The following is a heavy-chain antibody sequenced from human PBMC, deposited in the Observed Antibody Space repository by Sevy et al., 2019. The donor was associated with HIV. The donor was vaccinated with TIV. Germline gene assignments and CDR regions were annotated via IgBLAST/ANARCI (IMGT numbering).Heavy chain of an antibody. CDR3: AMNYYDSSGSSYSFDF. V-gene: IGHV3-33*03. Sequence: GGSLRLSCAASGFTFNSYGMHWVRQAPGKGLEWVAVIWNDGSGKYYADSVKGRFSISRDNSKNTLYLQMNSLRAEDTAVYYCAMNYYDSSGSSYSFDFWGQGTLVTVSS. D-gene: IGHD3-22*01. J-gene: IGHJ4*02. CDR1: GFTFNSYG. CDR2: IWNDGSGK.